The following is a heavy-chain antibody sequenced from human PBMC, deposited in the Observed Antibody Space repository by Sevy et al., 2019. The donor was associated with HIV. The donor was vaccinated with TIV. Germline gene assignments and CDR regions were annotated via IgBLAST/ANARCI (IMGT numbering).Heavy chain of an antibody. D-gene: IGHD2-2*01. CDR2: ISGSGGST. Sequence: GGSLRLSCAASGFTFSSYAMSWVHQAPGKGLEWVSAISGSGGSTYYADSVKGRFTISRDNSKNTLYLQMNSLRAEDTAVYYCAKPVCSSTSCYGYWGQGTLVTVSS. V-gene: IGHV3-23*01. J-gene: IGHJ4*02. CDR1: GFTFSSYA. CDR3: AKPVCSSTSCYGY.